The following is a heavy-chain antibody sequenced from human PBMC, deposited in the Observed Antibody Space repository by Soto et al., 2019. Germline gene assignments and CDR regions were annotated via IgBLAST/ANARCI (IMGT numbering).Heavy chain of an antibody. CDR2: IDPSDSRT. Sequence: GESLKISCKGSGYSFAGYWITWVRQKPGKGLEWMGRIDPSDSRTYYSPSFRGHVTISVTKSITTVFLQWSSLRASDTAMYYCARQIYDSDTGPNFQYYFDSWGQGTPVTVSS. CDR1: GYSFAGYW. D-gene: IGHD3-22*01. V-gene: IGHV5-10-1*01. CDR3: ARQIYDSDTGPNFQYYFDS. J-gene: IGHJ4*02.